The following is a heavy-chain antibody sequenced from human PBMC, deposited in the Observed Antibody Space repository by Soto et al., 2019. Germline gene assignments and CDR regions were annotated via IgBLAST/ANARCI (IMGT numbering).Heavy chain of an antibody. CDR3: ARRGSGSYSDY. CDR2: IYYCGST. D-gene: IGHD3-10*01. CDR1: GGPISRGDYY. V-gene: IGHV4-39*01. Sequence: PSETLSLTCTVSGGPISRGDYYWSWLRQPPGKGLEWIGCIYYCGSTYSNPSLKGRVTICVDTYKSSFAVKLSAGTGAGTAGLYCARRGSGSYSDYWGHGTLVTVAS. J-gene: IGHJ4*01.